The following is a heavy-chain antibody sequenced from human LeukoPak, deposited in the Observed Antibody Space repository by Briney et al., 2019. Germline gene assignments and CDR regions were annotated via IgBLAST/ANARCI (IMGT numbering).Heavy chain of an antibody. CDR2: INHSGST. CDR3: ARGDYYDSSGYQSPSFDY. CDR1: GGSFSGYY. D-gene: IGHD3-22*01. J-gene: IGHJ4*02. V-gene: IGHV4-34*01. Sequence: SETLSLTCAVYGGSFSGYYWSWIRQPPGKGLEWIGEINHSGSTNYNPSLKSRVTISVDTSKNQFSLKLSSVTAADTAVYYCARGDYYDSSGYQSPSFDYWGQGTLVTVSS.